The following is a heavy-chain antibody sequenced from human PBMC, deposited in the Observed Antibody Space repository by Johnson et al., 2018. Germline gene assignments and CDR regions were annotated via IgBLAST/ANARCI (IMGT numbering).Heavy chain of an antibody. CDR2: IIPIFGTT. D-gene: IGHD6-6*01. CDR3: AREGIAARPDYYYYGMDV. J-gene: IGHJ6*02. CDR1: GGTFSNYA. V-gene: IGHV1-69*01. Sequence: QVQLVQSGAEVKKPGSSVKVSCKASGGTFSNYAINWMRQAPGQGLEWMGGIIPIFGTTNYAQKFQGRVTITADESTTTAYMELSSLRSEDTAVYYCAREGIAARPDYYYYGMDVWGQGTTVTVSS.